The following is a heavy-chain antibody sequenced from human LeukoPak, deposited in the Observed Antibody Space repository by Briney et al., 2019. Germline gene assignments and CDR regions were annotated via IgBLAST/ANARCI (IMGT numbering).Heavy chain of an antibody. V-gene: IGHV3-21*01. D-gene: IGHD3-22*01. Sequence: GGSLRLSCAASGFTFSSYSMNWVRQAPGKGLEWVSSISSSSSYIYYADSVKGRFTISRDNAKNSLYLQVNSLRAEDTAVYYCARQVSGYYYFDYWGQGTLVTVSS. J-gene: IGHJ4*02. CDR2: ISSSSSYI. CDR3: ARQVSGYYYFDY. CDR1: GFTFSSYS.